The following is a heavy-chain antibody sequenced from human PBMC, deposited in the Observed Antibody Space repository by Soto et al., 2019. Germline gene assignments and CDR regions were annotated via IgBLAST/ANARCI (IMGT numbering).Heavy chain of an antibody. CDR3: VIDHYGATMIVGGY. J-gene: IGHJ4*02. D-gene: IGHD3-22*01. Sequence: QVQLVESGGGVVQPGRSLRLSCAASGFTFSTYGMHWVRQAPGKGLEWVAVISYDGSNKYYADSVKGRFTISRDNSKNSLSLQMHSMRPEDTAVYYCVIDHYGATMIVGGYWGQGTLVTVSS. V-gene: IGHV3-30*03. CDR1: GFTFSTYG. CDR2: ISYDGSNK.